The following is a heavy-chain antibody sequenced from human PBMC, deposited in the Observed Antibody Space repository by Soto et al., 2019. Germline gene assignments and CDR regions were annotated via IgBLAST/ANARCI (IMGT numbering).Heavy chain of an antibody. CDR2: IVVGSGNT. D-gene: IGHD4-17*01. CDR1: GFTFTSSA. Sequence: GASVKVSCKASGFTFTSSAVQWVRQARGQRLEWIGWIVVGSGNTNCAQKFQERVTITRDMSTSTAYMELSSLRSEDTAVYYCAANTYGDLYYFDYWGQGTLVTVSS. CDR3: AANTYGDLYYFDY. J-gene: IGHJ4*02. V-gene: IGHV1-58*01.